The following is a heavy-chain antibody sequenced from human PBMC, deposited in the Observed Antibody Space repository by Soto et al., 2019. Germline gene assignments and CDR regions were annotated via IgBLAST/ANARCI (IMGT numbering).Heavy chain of an antibody. Sequence: GGSLRLSCAASGFTFSSYWMSWVRQAPGKGLEWVANIKQDGSGKYYVDSVKGRFTISRDNAKNSLYLQMNSLRAEDTAVYYCASSRYCSSTSCYFQWDYYYYMDVWGKGTTVTVSS. V-gene: IGHV3-7*01. J-gene: IGHJ6*03. CDR1: GFTFSSYW. CDR3: ASSRYCSSTSCYFQWDYYYYMDV. CDR2: IKQDGSGK. D-gene: IGHD2-2*01.